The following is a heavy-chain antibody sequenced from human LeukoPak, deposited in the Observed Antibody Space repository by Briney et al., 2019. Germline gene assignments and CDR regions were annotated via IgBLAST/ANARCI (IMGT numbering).Heavy chain of an antibody. CDR2: IRYDGSNK. D-gene: IGHD2-2*01. V-gene: IGHV3-30*02. Sequence: GGSLRLSCAASGFIFSNYGMHWVRQAPGKGLEWVAFIRYDGSNKYYVDSVKGRFIISRDNSKNTLYLQMNSLRPDDTAVYYCAKIGYCSRASCLGDTFEIWGRGTMVTVSS. CDR1: GFIFSNYG. J-gene: IGHJ3*02. CDR3: AKIGYCSRASCLGDTFEI.